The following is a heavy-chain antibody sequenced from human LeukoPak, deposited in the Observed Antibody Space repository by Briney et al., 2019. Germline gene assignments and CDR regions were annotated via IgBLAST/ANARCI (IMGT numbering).Heavy chain of an antibody. CDR1: GDSNSSGDYF. Sequence: PSETLSLTCTVTGDSNSSGDYFWSWLRQPPGKGLEWIASIYSGGMTFYSPSLKSRLTISADTSRNHFSLRLSSVTAADTALYFCARHFDHPTASFDSWGQGSLVTVSS. V-gene: IGHV4-30-2*03. D-gene: IGHD1-14*01. CDR2: IYSGGMT. CDR3: ARHFDHPTASFDS. J-gene: IGHJ4*02.